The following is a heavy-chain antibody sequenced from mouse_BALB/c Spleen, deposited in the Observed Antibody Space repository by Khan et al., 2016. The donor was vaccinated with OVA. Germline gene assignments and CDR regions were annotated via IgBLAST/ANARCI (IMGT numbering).Heavy chain of an antibody. Sequence: EVQLQQSGPELVKPGASMKMSCKASGYSFTGYTMNWVKQSHVKNLEWIGLINPYNGGTAYNKKFRGKATLTVDKSSNTAYMELLSLTSEDSAVYYCVRSASYGDYVEAWFAYWGQGTLVTVSA. J-gene: IGHJ3*01. CDR1: GYSFTGYT. CDR3: VRSASYGDYVEAWFAY. V-gene: IGHV1-18*01. D-gene: IGHD2-13*01. CDR2: INPYNGGT.